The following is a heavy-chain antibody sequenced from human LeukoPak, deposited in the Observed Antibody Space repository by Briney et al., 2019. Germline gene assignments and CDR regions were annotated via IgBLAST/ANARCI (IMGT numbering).Heavy chain of an antibody. D-gene: IGHD6-13*01. J-gene: IGHJ4*02. CDR3: ARDLSGSSSWVRFDY. V-gene: IGHV3-7*01. CDR1: GFTFSNSW. CDR2: IKPDGSAQ. Sequence: GGSLRLSCAASGFTFSNSWMSWVRQAPGKGLEWVATIKPDGSAQYYVDSVKGRFTVSRDNAKNSLYLQMNSLRGKDTAVYYCARDLSGSSSWVRFDYWGQGTLVTVSP.